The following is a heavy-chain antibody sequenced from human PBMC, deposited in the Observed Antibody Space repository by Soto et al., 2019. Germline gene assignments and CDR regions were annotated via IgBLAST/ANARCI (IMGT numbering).Heavy chain of an antibody. CDR2: IYYSGST. J-gene: IGHJ6*03. V-gene: IGHV4-39*01. CDR3: ARTTYYDFWSGYYYMDD. D-gene: IGHD3-3*01. Sequence: SEPMPLSYTVAGGTIGSLGCCRIRIRQPPGKGLEWIGSIYYSGSTYYNPSLKSRVTISVDTSKNQFSLKLSSVTAADTAVYYCARTTYYDFWSGYYYMDDWGTVTTFTVSS. CDR1: GGTIGSLGCC.